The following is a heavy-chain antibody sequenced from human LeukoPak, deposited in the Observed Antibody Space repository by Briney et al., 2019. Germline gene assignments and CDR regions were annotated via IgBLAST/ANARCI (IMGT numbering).Heavy chain of an antibody. Sequence: GGSLRLFRAASGFTVSSNYMSWVRQAPGKGLEWVSVISVKGRFTISRDNSKNTLYLQMNSLRAEDTAVYYCARVMDYFDYWGQRTLVTVSS. J-gene: IGHJ4*02. D-gene: IGHD5-24*01. CDR2: IS. CDR1: GFTVSSNY. V-gene: IGHV3-53*01. CDR3: ARVMDYFDY.